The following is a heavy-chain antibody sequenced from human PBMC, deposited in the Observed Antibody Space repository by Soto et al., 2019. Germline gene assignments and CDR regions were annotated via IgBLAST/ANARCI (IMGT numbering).Heavy chain of an antibody. J-gene: IGHJ4*02. CDR2: IYYSGST. V-gene: IGHV4-59*01. CDR1: GGSISSYY. D-gene: IGHD3-22*01. Sequence: SETLSLTCTVSGGSISSYYWSWIRQPPGKGLEWIGYIYYSGSTNYNPSLKSRVTISVDTPKNQFSLKLNSVTAADTAVYYCARSLPYYYDSSGYYPYYFDYWGQGTLVTVSS. CDR3: ARSLPYYYDSSGYYPYYFDY.